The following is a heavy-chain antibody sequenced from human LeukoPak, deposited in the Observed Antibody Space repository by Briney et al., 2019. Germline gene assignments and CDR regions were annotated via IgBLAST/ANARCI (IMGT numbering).Heavy chain of an antibody. J-gene: IGHJ3*02. CDR3: AKDESGSYWVGAFDI. Sequence: GGSLRLSXAASGFTFSSYAMSWIRQAPGKGLEWVSAISGSGGSTYYADSVKGRFTISRDNSKNTLYLQMNSLGAEDTAVYYCAKDESGSYWVGAFDIWGQGTMVTVSS. CDR2: ISGSGGST. V-gene: IGHV3-23*01. D-gene: IGHD1-26*01. CDR1: GFTFSSYA.